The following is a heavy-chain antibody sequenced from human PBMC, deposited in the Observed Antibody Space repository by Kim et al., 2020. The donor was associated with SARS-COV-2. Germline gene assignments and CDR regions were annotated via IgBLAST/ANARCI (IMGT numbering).Heavy chain of an antibody. D-gene: IGHD3-10*01. V-gene: IGHV3-48*03. Sequence: GGSLRLSCAASGFTFSSYEMNWVRQAPGKGLEWVSYISSSGSTIYYADSVKGRFTISRDNAKNSLYLQMNSLRAEDTAVYYCARDYYGSGSYYPTLTTTNYYYYGMDVWGQGTTVTVSS. J-gene: IGHJ6*02. CDR1: GFTFSSYE. CDR2: ISSSGSTI. CDR3: ARDYYGSGSYYPTLTTTNYYYYGMDV.